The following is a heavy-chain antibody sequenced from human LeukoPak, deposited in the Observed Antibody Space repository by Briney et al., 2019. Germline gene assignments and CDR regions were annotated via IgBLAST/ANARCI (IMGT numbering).Heavy chain of an antibody. Sequence: SETLSLTCAVYGGSFSGYYWSWIRQPPGKGLEWIGEINHSGSTNYNPSLKSRVTISVDTSQNQFSLKLSSVTAADTAVYYCARGPGSSSWYTYPAGGWFDPWGQGTLVTVSS. D-gene: IGHD6-13*01. CDR2: INHSGST. CDR3: ARGPGSSSWYTYPAGGWFDP. CDR1: GGSFSGYY. J-gene: IGHJ5*02. V-gene: IGHV4-34*01.